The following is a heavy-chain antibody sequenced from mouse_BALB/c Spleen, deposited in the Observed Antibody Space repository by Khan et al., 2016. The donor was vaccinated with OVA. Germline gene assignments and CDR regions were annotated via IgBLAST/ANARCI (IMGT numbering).Heavy chain of an antibody. V-gene: IGHV5-4*02. D-gene: IGHD2-14*01. CDR1: GFTFSDYY. CDR2: ISDGGTYT. Sequence: EVELVESGGGLVKPGGSLKLSCAASGFTFSDYYMYWVRQTPDKRLEWVATISDGGTYTYYPDSVKGRFTISRDTAKNNLSLQMSSLKSEDAAMDYCSREWGLYGYEWFAYWGQGTLVTVSA. CDR3: SREWGLYGYEWFAY. J-gene: IGHJ3*01.